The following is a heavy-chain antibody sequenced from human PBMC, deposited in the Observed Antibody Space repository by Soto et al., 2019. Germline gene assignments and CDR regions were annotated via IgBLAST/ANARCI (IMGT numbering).Heavy chain of an antibody. CDR2: IYPCDSDT. CDR3: ASSGYSYGTYYYYGMDV. CDR1: GYSFTSYW. V-gene: IGHV5-51*01. D-gene: IGHD5-18*01. J-gene: IGHJ6*04. Sequence: GESLKISCKGSGYSFTSYWIGWVRQMPGKGLEWMGIIYPCDSDTRYSPSFQGQVTISADKSISTAYLQWSSLKASDTAMYYCASSGYSYGTYYYYGMDVWGKGPTVTVSS.